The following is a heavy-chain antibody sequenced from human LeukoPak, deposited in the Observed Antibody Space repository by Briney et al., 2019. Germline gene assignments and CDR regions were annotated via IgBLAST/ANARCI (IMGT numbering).Heavy chain of an antibody. V-gene: IGHV3-23*01. Sequence: PGGSLRLSCAASGFTFSSYAMSWVRQAPGKGLEWVSAISGSGGSTYYADSVKGRFTISRDNSKNTLYLQMNSLRAEDTAVYYCARGPRTYYYYGMDVWGQGTTVTVSS. CDR1: GFTFSSYA. D-gene: IGHD3-16*01. J-gene: IGHJ6*02. CDR3: ARGPRTYYYYGMDV. CDR2: ISGSGGST.